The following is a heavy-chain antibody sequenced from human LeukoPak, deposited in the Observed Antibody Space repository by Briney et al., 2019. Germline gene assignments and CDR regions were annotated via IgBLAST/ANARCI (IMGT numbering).Heavy chain of an antibody. D-gene: IGHD5-18*01. Sequence: EQSLKIPCKASGYSFPGFWIGWVRQMHGQGLDWMAIIYPFDSETRYSPSFQCQVAISADKSISTAYLQWSSHEASDTAMYYCARHIGYSAWNPDYWGQGTLVTVSS. V-gene: IGHV5-51*01. J-gene: IGHJ4*02. CDR2: IYPFDSET. CDR1: GYSFPGFW. CDR3: ARHIGYSAWNPDY.